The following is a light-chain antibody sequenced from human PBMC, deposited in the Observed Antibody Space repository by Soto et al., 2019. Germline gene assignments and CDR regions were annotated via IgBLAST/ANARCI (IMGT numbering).Light chain of an antibody. J-gene: IGKJ1*01. CDR2: ATS. Sequence: DIQLTQSPSSLSASVGDRVTITCRAGQSISKSLDWYQQKPGKAPNLLIYATSILQSGVPSRFSGRGSGTGFTLTISNLQREDFATYYCQQGYSSSWTFGQGTKVDI. CDR1: QSISKS. V-gene: IGKV1-39*01. CDR3: QQGYSSSWT.